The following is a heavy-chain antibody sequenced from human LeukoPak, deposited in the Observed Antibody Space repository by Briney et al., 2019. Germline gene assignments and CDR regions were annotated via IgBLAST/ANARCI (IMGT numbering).Heavy chain of an antibody. CDR1: GGSIGSGSYY. D-gene: IGHD3-3*01. CDR2: IYTSGST. V-gene: IGHV4-61*02. Sequence: SETLSLTCTVSGGSIGSGSYYWSWIRQPAGKGLEWIGRIYTSGSTNYNPSLKSRVTISVDTSKNQFSLKLSSVTAADTAVYYCARDLGATAFGVVIPTYYFDYWGQGTLVTVSS. CDR3: ARDLGATAFGVVIPTYYFDY. J-gene: IGHJ4*02.